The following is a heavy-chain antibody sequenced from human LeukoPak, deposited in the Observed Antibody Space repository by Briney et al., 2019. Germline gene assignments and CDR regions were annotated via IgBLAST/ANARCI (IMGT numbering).Heavy chain of an antibody. CDR1: GFTFSSYG. V-gene: IGHV3-30*18. CDR2: ISYDGSNK. J-gene: IGHJ4*02. Sequence: PGGSLRLSCAASGFTFSSYGMHWVRHAPGKGLEWEAVISYDGSNKYYADSVKGRFTSSRDNSKNTLYLQMNSLRAEDTAVYYCAKDKAAAGIDYWGQGTLVSVSS. CDR3: AKDKAAAGIDY. D-gene: IGHD6-13*01.